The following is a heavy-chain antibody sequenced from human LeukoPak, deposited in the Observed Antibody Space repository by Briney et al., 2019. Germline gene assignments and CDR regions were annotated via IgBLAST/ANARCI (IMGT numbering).Heavy chain of an antibody. CDR2: IKQDGSEK. CDR1: GFTFSSYW. CDR3: ARDDHSGYDSSYWFDP. D-gene: IGHD5-12*01. V-gene: IGHV3-7*01. Sequence: GGSLRLSCAASGFTFSSYWMNWVRQAPGKGLEWVANIKQDGSEKYHVDSVKGRFTISRDNAKNSLYLQMNSLRAEDTAVYYCARDDHSGYDSSYWFDPWGQGTLVTVSS. J-gene: IGHJ5*02.